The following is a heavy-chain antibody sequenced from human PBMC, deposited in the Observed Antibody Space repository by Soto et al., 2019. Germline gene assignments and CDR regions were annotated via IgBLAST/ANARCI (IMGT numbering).Heavy chain of an antibody. CDR2: INHSGST. CDR3: ARALGYTYGHLPIDY. CDR1: GGSFSGYY. V-gene: IGHV4-34*01. D-gene: IGHD5-18*01. J-gene: IGHJ4*02. Sequence: PSETLSLTCAVYGGSFSGYYWSWIRQPPGKGLEWIGEINHSGSTNYNPSLKSRVTISVDTSKNQFSLNLRSVTAADTALYYCARALGYTYGHLPIDYWGQGTLVTVS.